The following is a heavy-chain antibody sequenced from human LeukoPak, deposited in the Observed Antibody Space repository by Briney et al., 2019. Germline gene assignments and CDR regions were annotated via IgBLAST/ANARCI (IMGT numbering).Heavy chain of an antibody. CDR1: GYTFNGYY. Sequence: ASVKISCKASGYTFNGYYMHWVRRAPGQGLEWMGGFDPEDGETIYAQKFQGRVTMTEDTSTDTAYMELSSLRSEDTAVYYCATRAVAGSGWDYWGQGTLVTVSS. CDR3: ATRAVAGSGWDY. D-gene: IGHD6-19*01. CDR2: FDPEDGET. V-gene: IGHV1-24*01. J-gene: IGHJ4*02.